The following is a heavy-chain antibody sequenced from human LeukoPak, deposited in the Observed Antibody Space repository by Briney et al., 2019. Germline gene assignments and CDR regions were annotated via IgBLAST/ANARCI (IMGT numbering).Heavy chain of an antibody. CDR1: GFTFSSYG. V-gene: IGHV3-30*03. Sequence: GRSLRLSCAASGFTFSSYGMHWVRQAPGKGLEWVAVISYDGSNKYYADSVKGRFTISRDNSKYTLYLQMNSLRAEDTAVYYCATVVTAAYQFDYWGQGTLVTVSS. D-gene: IGHD2-21*02. J-gene: IGHJ4*02. CDR2: ISYDGSNK. CDR3: ATVVTAAYQFDY.